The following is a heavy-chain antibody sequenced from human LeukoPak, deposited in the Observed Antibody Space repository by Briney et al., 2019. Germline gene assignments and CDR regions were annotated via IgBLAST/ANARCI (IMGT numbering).Heavy chain of an antibody. CDR3: ARADWDTAMIDY. D-gene: IGHD5-18*01. CDR2: ISSSSSYI. J-gene: IGHJ4*02. V-gene: IGHV3-21*01. Sequence: SGGSLRLSCAASGFTFSSYSMNWVRQAPGKGLEWVSSISSSSSYIYYADSVKGRFTISRDNAKNSLYLQMNSLRAEDTAVYYCARADWDTAMIDYWGQGTLVTVSS. CDR1: GFTFSSYS.